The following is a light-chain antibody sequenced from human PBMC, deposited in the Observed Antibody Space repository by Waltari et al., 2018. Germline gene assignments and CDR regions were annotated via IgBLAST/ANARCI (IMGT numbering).Light chain of an antibody. Sequence: LVLTQSPSASASLGASVKLTCTLSSGYSSNVIAWLQQQPGKGPRFWMKVNSDGRHRKGDDLPGLFSSTKAASECQLPISSLQSEDEADYFCQTGGHGTWVFGGGTKLTVL. CDR3: QTGGHGTWV. CDR1: SGYSSNV. J-gene: IGLJ3*02. V-gene: IGLV4-69*01. CDR2: VNSDGRH.